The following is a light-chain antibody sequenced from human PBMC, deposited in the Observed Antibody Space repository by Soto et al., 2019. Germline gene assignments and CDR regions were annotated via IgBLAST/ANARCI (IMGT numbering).Light chain of an antibody. CDR2: DNT. CDR3: QSFDNYLRAVV. Sequence: QSVLTQPPSVYGAPGERVTISCTGSSSDIGAGYRVRWYQHVPGTAPKLLISDNTNRPSGVSVRFSGSKSGTSASLAISGLQAEDEADYYCQSFDNYLRAVVFGGGTKVTVL. V-gene: IGLV1-40*01. J-gene: IGLJ2*01. CDR1: SSDIGAGYR.